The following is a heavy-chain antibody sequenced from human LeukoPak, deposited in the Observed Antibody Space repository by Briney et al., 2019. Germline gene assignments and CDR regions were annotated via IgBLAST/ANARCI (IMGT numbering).Heavy chain of an antibody. J-gene: IGHJ6*02. Sequence: GGSLRLSCAASGFTFSDYYMSWIRQAPGKGLEWVSYISSSGSTIYYADSVKGRFTISRDNAKNSLYLQMNSLRAEDTAVYYCAKDRGYSYGYETDYYYYVMDVWGQGTPVTVSS. D-gene: IGHD5-18*01. CDR2: ISSSGSTI. V-gene: IGHV3-11*01. CDR3: AKDRGYSYGYETDYYYYVMDV. CDR1: GFTFSDYY.